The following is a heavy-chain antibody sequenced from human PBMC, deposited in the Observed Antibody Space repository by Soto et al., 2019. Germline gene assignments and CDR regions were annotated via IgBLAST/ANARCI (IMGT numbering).Heavy chain of an antibody. CDR3: SVDSPTIEITPLHYHGLDV. CDR2: FEPEDGEI. J-gene: IGHJ6*02. D-gene: IGHD1-1*01. Sequence: GASVKVSCKVSGYTVTDLSIHWVRQSPGKGLEWMANFEPEDGEIVYAQKFQGRVKVTEDTSANTAYLELSSLTSDDTAVYYCSVDSPTIEITPLHYHGLDVWGQGXMVTVSS. V-gene: IGHV1-24*01. CDR1: GYTVTDLS.